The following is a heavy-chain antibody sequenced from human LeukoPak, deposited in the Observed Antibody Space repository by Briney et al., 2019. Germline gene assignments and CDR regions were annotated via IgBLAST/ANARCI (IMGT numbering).Heavy chain of an antibody. CDR1: GGSFSGYY. CDR2: IKQDGSEK. D-gene: IGHD4-11*01. V-gene: IGHV3-7*03. J-gene: IGHJ2*01. CDR3: AKDTQYVTTEMWYFDL. Sequence: ETLSLTCAVYGGSFSGYYWSWIRQPPGKGLEWVANIKQDGSEKYYVDSVKGRFTISRDNSKNTLYLQMNSLRAEDTAVYSCAKDTQYVTTEMWYFDLWGRGTLVTVSS.